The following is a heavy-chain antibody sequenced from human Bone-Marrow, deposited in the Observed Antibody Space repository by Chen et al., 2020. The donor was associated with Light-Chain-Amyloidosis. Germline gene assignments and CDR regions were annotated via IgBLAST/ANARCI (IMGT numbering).Heavy chain of an antibody. CDR3: ARDWYDYVWGSYRYPFDY. Sequence: QLQLQESGPGLVKPSETLFLTCTVSGGSISSSSYYWGWIRQPPGKGLEWIGSIYYSGSTYYNPSLKSRVTISVDTSKNQFSLKLSSVTAADTAVYYCARDWYDYVWGSYRYPFDYWGQGTLVTVSS. CDR1: GGSISSSSYY. D-gene: IGHD3-16*02. J-gene: IGHJ4*02. V-gene: IGHV4-39*07. CDR2: IYYSGST.